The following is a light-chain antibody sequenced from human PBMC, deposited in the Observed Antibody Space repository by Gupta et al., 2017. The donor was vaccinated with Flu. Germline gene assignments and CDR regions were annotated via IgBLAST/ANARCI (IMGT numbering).Light chain of an antibody. CDR2: EES. Sequence: ITIYSSESSNDVWGGDSVYWNQQSTGTAPKLLIYEESKGRSGVSTRCSAATSGATAAVTISGLQAEEEADYYCCSNAGANNSVLFGGGTRRTIL. J-gene: IGLJ2*01. CDR3: CSNAGANNSVL. V-gene: IGLV2-23*01. CDR1: SNDVWGGDS.